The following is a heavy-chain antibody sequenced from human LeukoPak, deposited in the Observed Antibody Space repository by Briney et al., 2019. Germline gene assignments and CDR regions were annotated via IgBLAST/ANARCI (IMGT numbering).Heavy chain of an antibody. J-gene: IGHJ5*02. Sequence: GGSLRLSCAASGFTFSYHYMDWVRQAPGKGLEWVGRIRTKGNSYSTEYAASVKGRSTISRDDSKNSLYLQRNSLKTEDTAVYYRARVARGGFDPWGQGTLVTVSS. CDR2: IRTKGNSYST. V-gene: IGHV3-72*01. CDR1: GFTFSYHY. CDR3: ARVARGGFDP.